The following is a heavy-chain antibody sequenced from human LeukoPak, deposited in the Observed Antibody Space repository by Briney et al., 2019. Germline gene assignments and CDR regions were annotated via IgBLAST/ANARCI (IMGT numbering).Heavy chain of an antibody. J-gene: IGHJ4*02. CDR1: GFTFSSYA. V-gene: IGHV3-23*01. CDR2: ISGSGGST. CDR3: AKDRGVLWFGELLCPEPYFDY. D-gene: IGHD3-10*01. Sequence: GGSLRLSCAASGFTFSSYAMSWVRQAPGKGLEWVSAISGSGGSTYYADSVKGRFTISRDNSKNTLYLQMNSLRAEDTAVYYCAKDRGVLWFGELLCPEPYFDYWGQGTLVTVSS.